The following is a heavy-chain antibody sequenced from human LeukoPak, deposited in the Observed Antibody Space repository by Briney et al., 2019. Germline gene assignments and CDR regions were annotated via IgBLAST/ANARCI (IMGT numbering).Heavy chain of an antibody. Sequence: ASVKVSCKASGYTFTGYYMHWVRQAPGQGLEWMGWINPNSGGTNYAQKFQGRVTMTRDTSISTAYMELSRLRSDGTAVYYCARAYYYDSSGYYLYYYYYYYMDVWGKGTTVTVSS. CDR1: GYTFTGYY. J-gene: IGHJ6*03. CDR2: INPNSGGT. V-gene: IGHV1-2*02. D-gene: IGHD3-22*01. CDR3: ARAYYYDSSGYYLYYYYYYYMDV.